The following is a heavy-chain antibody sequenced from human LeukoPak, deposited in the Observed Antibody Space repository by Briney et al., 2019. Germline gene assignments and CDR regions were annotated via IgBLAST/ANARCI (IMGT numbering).Heavy chain of an antibody. J-gene: IGHJ4*02. CDR3: AMATVTTSPDY. Sequence: ASVKVSCKASGGTFISYAISRVRQAPGQGLEWMGRIIPIFGTANYAQKFQGRVTITTDESTSTAYMELSSLRSEDTAVYYCAMATVTTSPDYWGQGTLVTVSS. CDR2: IIPIFGTA. CDR1: GGTFISYA. V-gene: IGHV1-69*05. D-gene: IGHD4-17*01.